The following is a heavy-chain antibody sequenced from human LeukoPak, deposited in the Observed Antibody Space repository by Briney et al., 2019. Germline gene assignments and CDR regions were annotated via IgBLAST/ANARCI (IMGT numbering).Heavy chain of an antibody. Sequence: GSLRLSCAASGFTVSSNYMSWVRQAPGKGLEWVSVIYRDGTTYYADSMKGRFTISRDNSKNTLYLQMDNLRPDDTAVYYCARRDSGGYYNSFHYWGQGTLVTVSS. CDR1: GFTVSSNY. CDR2: IYRDGTT. CDR3: ARRDSGGYYNSFHY. V-gene: IGHV3-66*02. D-gene: IGHD3-22*01. J-gene: IGHJ4*02.